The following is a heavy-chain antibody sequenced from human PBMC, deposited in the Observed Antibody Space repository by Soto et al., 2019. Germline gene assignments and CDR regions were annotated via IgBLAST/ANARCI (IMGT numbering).Heavy chain of an antibody. CDR3: ARVPYYYGSGSYYYFDY. Sequence: GGSLRLSCAASGFTFSSYSMNWVRQAPGKGLEWVSSISSSSSYIYYADSVKGRFTISRDNAKNSLYLQMNSLRAEDTAVYYCARVPYYYGSGSYYYFDYWGQGTLVTVSS. CDR1: GFTFSSYS. D-gene: IGHD3-10*01. J-gene: IGHJ4*02. CDR2: ISSSSSYI. V-gene: IGHV3-21*01.